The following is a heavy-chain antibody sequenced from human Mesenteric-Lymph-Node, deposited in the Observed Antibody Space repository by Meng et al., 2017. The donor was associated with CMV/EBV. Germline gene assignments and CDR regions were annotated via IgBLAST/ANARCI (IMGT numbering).Heavy chain of an antibody. J-gene: IGHJ3*02. D-gene: IGHD3-16*01. V-gene: IGHV3-30*02. CDR3: AKVTSGGLDAFDI. CDR1: GFTFRTYG. Sequence: GESLKISCAASGFTFRTYGMHWVRQAPGKGLEWVAIIRYDGSNEYYTDSVKGRFTISRDNSKNTLYLQMNSLRAEDTAVYYCAKVTSGGLDAFDIWGQGTMVTVS. CDR2: IRYDGSNE.